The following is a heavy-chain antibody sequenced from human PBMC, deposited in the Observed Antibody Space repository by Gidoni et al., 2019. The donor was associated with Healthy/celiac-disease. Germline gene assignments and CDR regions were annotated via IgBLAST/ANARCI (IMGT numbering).Heavy chain of an antibody. V-gene: IGHV3-48*01. D-gene: IGHD4-17*01. CDR3: ARGPYGDYSDGFDY. CDR1: GFTFSSYS. CDR2: ISSSSSTI. J-gene: IGHJ4*02. Sequence: EVQLVESGGGLVQPGGSLRLSCAASGFTFSSYSMNWVRQAPGKGLEWVSYISSSSSTIYYADSVKGRFTISRDNAKNSLYLQMNSLRAEDTAVYYCARGPYGDYSDGFDYWGQGTLVTVSS.